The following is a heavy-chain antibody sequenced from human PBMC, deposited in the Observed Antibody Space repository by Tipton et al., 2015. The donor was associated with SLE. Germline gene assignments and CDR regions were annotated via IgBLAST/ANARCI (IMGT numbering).Heavy chain of an antibody. J-gene: IGHJ4*02. CDR3: ARHVTYGSGTYGPFYFDS. CDR1: GGSISSSSYY. V-gene: IGHV4-39*01. D-gene: IGHD3-10*01. CDR2: IYYSGST. Sequence: TLSLTCTVSGGSISSSSYYWGWIRQPPGKGLEWIGSIYYSGSTYYNPSLKSRVTISVEKSKNQFSLTLSSVTAADTAVYFCARHVTYGSGTYGPFYFDSWSQGTLVTVSS.